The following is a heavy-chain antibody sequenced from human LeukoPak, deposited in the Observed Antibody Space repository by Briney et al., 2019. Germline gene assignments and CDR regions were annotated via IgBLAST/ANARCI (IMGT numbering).Heavy chain of an antibody. V-gene: IGHV1-2*06. CDR3: ARGYGSGSLYY. Sequence: ASVKVSCKASGYTFTTYGISWVRQAPGQGLEWMGRINPNSGGTNYAQKFQGRVTMTRDTSISTAYMELSRLRSDDTAVYYCARGYGSGSLYYWGQGTLVTVSS. CDR1: GYTFTTYG. CDR2: INPNSGGT. D-gene: IGHD3-10*01. J-gene: IGHJ4*02.